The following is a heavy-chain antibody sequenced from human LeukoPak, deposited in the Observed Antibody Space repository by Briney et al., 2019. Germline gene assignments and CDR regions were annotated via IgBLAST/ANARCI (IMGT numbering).Heavy chain of an antibody. V-gene: IGHV3-23*01. CDR1: GFIFSTYA. CDR3: ARVIRAAPGKGYFDY. Sequence: GVSLRLSCATSGFIFSTYALSWVRQAPGKGLEWASSISGSGGSTYHADSVKGRFTISRDSSKNTLYLQVNRLRAEDKAIYYCARVIRAAPGKGYFDYWGQGTLVTVSS. J-gene: IGHJ4*02. CDR2: ISGSGGST. D-gene: IGHD6-13*01.